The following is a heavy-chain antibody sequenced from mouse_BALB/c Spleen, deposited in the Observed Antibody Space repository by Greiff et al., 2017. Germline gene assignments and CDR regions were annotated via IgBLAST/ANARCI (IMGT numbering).Heavy chain of an antibody. J-gene: IGHJ4*01. CDR1: GYTFTSYW. Sequence: QVQLQQSGAELAKPGASVKMSCKASGYTFTSYWMPWVKQRPGQGLEWIGYINPSTGYTEYNQKFKDKATLTADKSSSTAYMQLSSLTSEDSAVYYCARCSYYYAMDDWGQGTSVTVAA. V-gene: IGHV1-7*01. CDR2: INPSTGYT. CDR3: ARCSYYYAMDD.